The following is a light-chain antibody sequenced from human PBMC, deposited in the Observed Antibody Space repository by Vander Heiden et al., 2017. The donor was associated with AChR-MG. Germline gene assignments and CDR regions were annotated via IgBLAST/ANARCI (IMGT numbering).Light chain of an antibody. CDR3: SSFAGTNNWAV. CDR1: SSDVGDYNS. J-gene: IGLJ2*01. Sequence: QSALTQPPSASGSPGQSVTISCTGTSSDVGDYNSVSWYQQHPGKAPKLVIFEINKRPSGVPDRFSGSRAGNTASLTVSGLQPEDAADYFCSSFAGTNNWAVFGGGTKLTVL. V-gene: IGLV2-8*01. CDR2: EIN.